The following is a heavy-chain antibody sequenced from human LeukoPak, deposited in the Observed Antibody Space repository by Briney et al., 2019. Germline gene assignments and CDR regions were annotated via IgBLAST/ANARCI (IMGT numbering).Heavy chain of an antibody. CDR2: ISSGSSYI. D-gene: IGHD5-24*01. Sequence: PGGSLRLSCVASGFTFKSYSMNWVRQAPGKGMEWVSYISSGSSYIYYADSVKGRFTVSRDNTKNSLYLQMNSLRAEDTAVYFCAKDLALDSKEMGDAFDIWGQGTMVTVSS. V-gene: IGHV3-21*01. CDR1: GFTFKSYS. CDR3: AKDLALDSKEMGDAFDI. J-gene: IGHJ3*02.